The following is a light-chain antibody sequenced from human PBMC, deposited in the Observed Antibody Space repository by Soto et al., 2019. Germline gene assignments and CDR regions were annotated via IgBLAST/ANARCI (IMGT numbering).Light chain of an antibody. CDR2: DAS. CDR3: QQRSIWPQEVT. J-gene: IGKJ3*01. CDR1: QSVRRS. V-gene: IGKV3-11*01. Sequence: EIVLTQSPDTLSLSPGERATLSCRASQSVRRSLAWYPQKPGQDPRLLLYDASNRATGIPARFSGSGSGTDFTLTISSLEPEDFAVYYWQQRSIWPQEVTFGPGTKVDIK.